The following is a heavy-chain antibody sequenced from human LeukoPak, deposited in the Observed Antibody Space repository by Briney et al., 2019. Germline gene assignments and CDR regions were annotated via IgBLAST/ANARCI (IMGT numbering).Heavy chain of an antibody. CDR3: ARDEKPYTGSWLFDY. D-gene: IGHD6-13*01. CDR2: ISGSGGST. CDR1: GFTFSSYA. V-gene: IGHV3-23*01. Sequence: PGGSLRLSCAASGFTFSSYAMSWVRQAPGKGLEWVSAISGSGGSTYYADSVKGRFTISRDNSKNTVYLQVNSLRAGDTALYYCARDEKPYTGSWLFDYWGQGTLVTVSS. J-gene: IGHJ4*02.